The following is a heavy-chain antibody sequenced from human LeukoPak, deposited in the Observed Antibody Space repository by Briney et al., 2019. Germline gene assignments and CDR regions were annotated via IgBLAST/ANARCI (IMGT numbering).Heavy chain of an antibody. CDR1: GFTFDDYT. Sequence: PGGSLRLSCAASGFTFDDYTMHWVRQAPGKGLEWVSLISWDGGSTYYADSVKGRFTISRDNSKNSLYLQMNSLRTEDTALYYCAKDISPPRPIYDSSGFDYWGQGTLVTVSS. D-gene: IGHD3-22*01. J-gene: IGHJ4*02. V-gene: IGHV3-43*01. CDR2: ISWDGGST. CDR3: AKDISPPRPIYDSSGFDY.